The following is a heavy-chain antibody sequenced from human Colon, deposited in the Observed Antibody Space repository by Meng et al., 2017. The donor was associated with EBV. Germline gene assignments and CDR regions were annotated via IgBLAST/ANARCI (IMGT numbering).Heavy chain of an antibody. CDR2: IDPNTGNP. Sequence: QVQLLQSGSELKQPGASWKVSCRPSGYTFTSYAINWVRQAPGQGPDWMGWIDPNTGNPTYDQGFTGRFVFSLDISVSTAYLQINSLRADDTAVYYCARDSPLDGYSLLDYWGQGTLVTVSS. CDR1: GYTFTSYA. V-gene: IGHV7-4-1*02. J-gene: IGHJ4*02. CDR3: ARDSPLDGYSLLDY. D-gene: IGHD5-24*01.